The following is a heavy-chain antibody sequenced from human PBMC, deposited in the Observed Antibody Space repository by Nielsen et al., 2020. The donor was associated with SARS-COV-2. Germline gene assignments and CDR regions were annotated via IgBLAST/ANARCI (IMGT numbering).Heavy chain of an antibody. CDR1: GFTFDDYA. V-gene: IGHV3-9*01. D-gene: IGHD6-13*01. CDR2: ISWNSGSI. J-gene: IGHJ4*02. Sequence: GGSLRLSCAASGFTFDDYAMPWVRQAPGKGLEWVSGISWNSGSIGYADSVKGRFTISRDNAKNSLYLQMNSLRAEDTALYYCAKIRSSSWEGYFDYWGQGTLVTVSS. CDR3: AKIRSSSWEGYFDY.